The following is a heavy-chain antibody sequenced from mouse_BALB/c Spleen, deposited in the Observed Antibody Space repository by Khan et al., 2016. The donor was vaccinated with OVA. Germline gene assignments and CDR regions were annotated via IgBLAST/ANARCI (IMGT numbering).Heavy chain of an antibody. CDR1: GYIFTDFS. D-gene: IGHD2-1*01. CDR3: ARESGNYSFAY. CDR2: ISTYYGDS. J-gene: IGHJ3*01. Sequence: QVRLQQSGAELVRPGVSVKISCKGSGYIFTDFSMHWVKRSHAKSLEWIGVISTYYGDSIYNQNFKDKATLTVEKSSSTAYMELARLTSEASAISYSARESGNYSFAYWSQGTLVTVSA. V-gene: IGHV1S137*01.